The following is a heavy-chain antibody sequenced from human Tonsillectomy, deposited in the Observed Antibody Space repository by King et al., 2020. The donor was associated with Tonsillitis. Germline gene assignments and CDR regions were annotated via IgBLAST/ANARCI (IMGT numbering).Heavy chain of an antibody. Sequence: LQLQESGPGLVKPSETLSLTCSVSGGSVSSGSYYWSWIRQSPGKGLEWIGNFYYSGTTKYNPSLKSRVTISVDTSKNQFSLKLSSVTAADTAVYYCAREYCSSTTCYGHSWGQGILVTVSS. CDR2: FYYSGTT. CDR3: AREYCSSTTCYGHS. J-gene: IGHJ4*02. V-gene: IGHV4-61*01. CDR1: GGSVSSGSYY. D-gene: IGHD2-2*01.